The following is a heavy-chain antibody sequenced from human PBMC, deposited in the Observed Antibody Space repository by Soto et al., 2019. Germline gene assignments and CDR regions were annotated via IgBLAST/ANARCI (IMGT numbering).Heavy chain of an antibody. V-gene: IGHV1-3*01. CDR1: GYTFTHYY. D-gene: IGHD7-27*01. CDR3: ARDTGDGTFDF. Sequence: ASVKVSCKASGYTFTHYYMHWVRQAPGQGLEWMGWINAGYGNTKSSQKFQDRVTISRDTSASTAYMELTSLRSEDTAVYYCARDTGDGTFDFWGQGTLVTVSS. CDR2: INAGYGNT. J-gene: IGHJ4*02.